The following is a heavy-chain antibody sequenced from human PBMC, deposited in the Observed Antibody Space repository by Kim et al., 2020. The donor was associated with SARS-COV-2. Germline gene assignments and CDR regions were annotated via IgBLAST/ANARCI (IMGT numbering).Heavy chain of an antibody. CDR2: IWYDGSNK. CDR3: AKDGVLLWFGELSGMDV. Sequence: GGSLRLSCAASGFTFSSYGMHWVRQAPGKGLEWVAVIWYDGSNKYYADSVKGRFTISRDNSKNTLYLQMNSLRAEDTAVYYCAKDGVLLWFGELSGMDVWGQGTTVTVSS. J-gene: IGHJ6*02. D-gene: IGHD3-10*01. CDR1: GFTFSSYG. V-gene: IGHV3-33*06.